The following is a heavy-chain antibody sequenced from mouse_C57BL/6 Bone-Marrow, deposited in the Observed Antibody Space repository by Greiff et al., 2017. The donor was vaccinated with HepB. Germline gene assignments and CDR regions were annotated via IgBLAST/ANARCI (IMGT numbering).Heavy chain of an antibody. CDR2: IHPNSGST. Sequence: QVQLQQPGAELVKPGASVKLSCKASGYTFTSYWMHWVKQRPGQGLEWIGMIHPNSGSTNYNEKFKSKATLTVDKSSSTAYMQLRSLTSEDSAVYYCARPLLGWYFDVWGTGTTVTVSS. V-gene: IGHV1-64*01. CDR1: GYTFTSYW. CDR3: ARPLLGWYFDV. J-gene: IGHJ1*03. D-gene: IGHD2-10*01.